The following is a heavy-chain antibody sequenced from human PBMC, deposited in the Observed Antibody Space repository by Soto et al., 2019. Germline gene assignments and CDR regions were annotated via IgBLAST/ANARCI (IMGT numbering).Heavy chain of an antibody. CDR3: ARHVAGARDYYYYGMDV. CDR1: GYSFTSYW. V-gene: IGHV5-51*01. D-gene: IGHD1-26*01. J-gene: IGHJ6*02. CDR2: IYPGGSDA. Sequence: GESLKISCKGSGYSFTSYWIGWVRQMPGKGLEWMGIIYPGGSDARYGPSFQGQVTISADKSISTTYLHWSGLKASDTAMYYCARHVAGARDYYYYGMDVWGQGTTVTVSS.